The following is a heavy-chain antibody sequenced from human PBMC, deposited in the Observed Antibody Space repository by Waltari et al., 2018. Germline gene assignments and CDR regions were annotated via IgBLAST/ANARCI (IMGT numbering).Heavy chain of an antibody. Sequence: EVQLVESGGGLVQPGRSLRLSCAASGFTFDDYAMHWVRQAPGKGLEWVSGISWDSGSIGYADAVKGRFTIARDNAKNSLYLQMNRLRAEDTALYYCAKDINSYGPYYFDYWGQGTLVTVSS. D-gene: IGHD5-18*01. CDR3: AKDINSYGPYYFDY. CDR1: GFTFDDYA. CDR2: ISWDSGSI. V-gene: IGHV3-9*01. J-gene: IGHJ4*02.